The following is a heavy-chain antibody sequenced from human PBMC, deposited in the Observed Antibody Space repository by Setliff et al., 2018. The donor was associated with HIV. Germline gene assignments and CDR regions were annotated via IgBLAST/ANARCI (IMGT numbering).Heavy chain of an antibody. D-gene: IGHD2-21*01. CDR1: GNSVSSGGYF. V-gene: IGHV4-31*03. J-gene: IGHJ1*01. Sequence: SETLSLTCTVSGNSVSSGGYFWSWIRQHPGKGLEWIGYIYHTGSTYYNPSLQSRVSISIDTFKNQFSLRLTSVTAADTAVYYCARVVYGGDSLGRYFQRWGQGTLVTVSS. CDR2: IYHTGST. CDR3: ARVVYGGDSLGRYFQR.